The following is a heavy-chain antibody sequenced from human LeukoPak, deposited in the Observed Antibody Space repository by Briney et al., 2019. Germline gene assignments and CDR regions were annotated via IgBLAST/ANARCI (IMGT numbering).Heavy chain of an antibody. D-gene: IGHD3-10*01. J-gene: IGHJ6*02. CDR2: ISNDGSIK. CDR3: ARGLSASYEAGYYYGMDV. V-gene: IGHV3-30-3*01. Sequence: PGGSLRLSCAASGFTFSNYAMSWVRQAPGKGLDWVAVISNDGSIKYYADSVKGRFTISRDNSKNALYLEMNGLRAEDTAIYYCARGLSASYEAGYYYGMDVWGQGTSVTVSS. CDR1: GFTFSNYA.